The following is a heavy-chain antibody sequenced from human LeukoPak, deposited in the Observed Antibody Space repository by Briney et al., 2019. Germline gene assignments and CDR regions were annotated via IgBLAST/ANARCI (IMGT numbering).Heavy chain of an antibody. CDR1: GFTFSSYS. Sequence: GGSLRLSCAASGFTFSSYSMNWVRQAPGKGLEWVSSISSGSSYIYYADSMKGRFTISRDNAKNSLYLQMNSLRAEDTAVYYCARGTYMDVWGKGTTVTVSS. CDR2: ISSGSSYI. CDR3: ARGTYMDV. V-gene: IGHV3-21*01. J-gene: IGHJ6*03.